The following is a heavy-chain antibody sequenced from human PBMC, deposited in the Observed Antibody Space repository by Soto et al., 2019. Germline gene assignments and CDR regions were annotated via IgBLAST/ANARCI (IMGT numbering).Heavy chain of an antibody. V-gene: IGHV3-30-3*01. Sequence: GSLRLSCAVSGFTLSSHAMHWVRQAPGKGLEWVALILSDGSNKYYADSVKGRFTTSRDKSKNTMYLQMNSLSVEDTAVYYCARDDEGGSDCDLGYWGQGALVTVSS. CDR3: ARDDEGGSDCDLGY. J-gene: IGHJ4*02. CDR1: GFTLSSHA. D-gene: IGHD1-26*01. CDR2: ILSDGSNK.